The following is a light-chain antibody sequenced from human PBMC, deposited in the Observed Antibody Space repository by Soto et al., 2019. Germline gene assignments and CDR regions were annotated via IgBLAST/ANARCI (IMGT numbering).Light chain of an antibody. Sequence: QSALTQPASVSGSPGQSITISCTGTSSDVGGYNYVSWYQQHPDKAPRLVIYESTKRPSGLSDRFSGSKSGNTASLTISGLQAEDEADYYCCSCVSGSPFDVLFGGGTKLTVL. CDR2: EST. J-gene: IGLJ3*02. CDR1: SSDVGGYNY. V-gene: IGLV2-14*01. CDR3: CSCVSGSPFDVL.